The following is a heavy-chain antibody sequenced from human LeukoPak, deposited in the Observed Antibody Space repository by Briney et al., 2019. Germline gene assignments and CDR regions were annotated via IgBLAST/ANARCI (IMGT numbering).Heavy chain of an antibody. Sequence: GGSLRLSCAASAFTFSSYWMHWVRQAPGKGLVWVSRINSDGSSTSYADSVKGRFTISRDNAKNSLYLQMNSLRAEDTAVYYCASSAGALIDCWGQGTLVIVSS. CDR3: ASSAGALIDC. J-gene: IGHJ4*02. V-gene: IGHV3-74*01. CDR1: AFTFSSYW. CDR2: INSDGSST. D-gene: IGHD6-19*01.